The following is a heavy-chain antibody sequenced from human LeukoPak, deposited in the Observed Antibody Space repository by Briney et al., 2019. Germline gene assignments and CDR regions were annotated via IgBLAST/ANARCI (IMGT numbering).Heavy chain of an antibody. V-gene: IGHV3-53*01. Sequence: GGSLRLACAASGFTVSSNYMSWVRQAPGKGLEWVSVIYSGGTTYYADSVKGRFTISRDNSKNTLYLQMNSLRAEDTAVYYCATDVYDSSGYYRDYWGQGTLVTVSS. CDR1: GFTVSSNY. D-gene: IGHD3-22*01. CDR3: ATDVYDSSGYYRDY. CDR2: IYSGGTT. J-gene: IGHJ4*02.